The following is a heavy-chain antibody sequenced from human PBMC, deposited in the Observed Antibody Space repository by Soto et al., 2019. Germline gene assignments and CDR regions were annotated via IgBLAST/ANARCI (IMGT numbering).Heavy chain of an antibody. J-gene: IGHJ4*02. CDR2: ISGSGGET. Sequence: EVQLLQSGGGLVQPGGSLRLSCTASGFIYSIYAMAWVRQAPGKGLEWVSAISGSGGETYYADSVKGRFTIPRDNSKNTVYLQMTNLRAEDTAVYYCAKEIAVAVATPPEYWGQGTLVTVSS. CDR3: AKEIAVAVATPPEY. V-gene: IGHV3-23*01. CDR1: GFIYSIYA. D-gene: IGHD5-12*01.